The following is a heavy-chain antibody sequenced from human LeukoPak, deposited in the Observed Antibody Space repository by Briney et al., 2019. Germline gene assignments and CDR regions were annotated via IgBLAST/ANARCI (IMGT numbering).Heavy chain of an antibody. J-gene: IGHJ4*02. V-gene: IGHV4-61*08. CDR1: GGSISSSGYY. D-gene: IGHD4-23*01. Sequence: SETLSLTCTVSGGSISSSGYYWGWIRQPPGKGLEWIGNIYYSGSANYNPSLKSRVIISMDTSKSQFSLKLSPVTAADTALYYCARVGVDDSGNIIKYFFDYWGQGTLVTVSS. CDR2: IYYSGSA. CDR3: ARVGVDDSGNIIKYFFDY.